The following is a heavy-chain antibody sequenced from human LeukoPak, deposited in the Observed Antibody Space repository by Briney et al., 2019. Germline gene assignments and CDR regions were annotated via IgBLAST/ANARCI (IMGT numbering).Heavy chain of an antibody. J-gene: IGHJ4*02. CDR3: AKDRSNYEVIDY. CDR2: IRYDGSNK. CDR1: GFTFSSYG. V-gene: IGHV3-30*02. D-gene: IGHD4-11*01. Sequence: PGGSLRLSCAASGFTFSSYGMHWVRQAPGKGLEWVAFIRYDGSNKCYADSVKGRFTISGDNSKNTLYLQMNSLRAEDTPVYYCAKDRSNYEVIDYWGQGTLVTVSP.